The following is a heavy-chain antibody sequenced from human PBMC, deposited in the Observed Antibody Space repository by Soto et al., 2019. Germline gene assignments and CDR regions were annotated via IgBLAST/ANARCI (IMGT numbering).Heavy chain of an antibody. J-gene: IGHJ5*02. D-gene: IGHD2-21*01. CDR2: IYYSGST. CDR1: GGSISSDY. CDR3: AGRRGRHRDQNWFDP. Sequence: SETLSLTCTVSGGSISSDYWSWIRQPPGKGLEWIGYIYYSGSTKYNPSLKSRVTISVDTSKNQCSLKVSSVTAADTAVYYCAGRRGRHRDQNWFDPCGQGTLVTVSS. V-gene: IGHV4-59*01.